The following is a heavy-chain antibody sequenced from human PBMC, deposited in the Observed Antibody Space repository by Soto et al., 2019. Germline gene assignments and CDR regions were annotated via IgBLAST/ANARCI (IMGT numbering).Heavy chain of an antibody. Sequence: SQTLSLTCAISWDSVSSNSAAWNWIRPSPSRGLEWLGRTYYRSKWYNDYAVSVKSRITINPDTSKNQFSLQLNSVTPEDTAVYYCARDRGAAAGTRTGRMDVWGKGTTVTVSS. CDR1: WDSVSSNSAA. CDR2: TYYRSKWYN. V-gene: IGHV6-1*01. J-gene: IGHJ6*03. CDR3: ARDRGAAAGTRTGRMDV. D-gene: IGHD6-13*01.